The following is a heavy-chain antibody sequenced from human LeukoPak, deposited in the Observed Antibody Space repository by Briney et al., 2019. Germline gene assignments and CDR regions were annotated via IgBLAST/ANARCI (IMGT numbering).Heavy chain of an antibody. J-gene: IGHJ6*03. CDR1: GFTFSSYA. D-gene: IGHD2-2*02. CDR2: ISGSGGST. Sequence: GRSLSLSYAASGFTFSSYAMSWVRQAPGKGLESLSAISGSGGSTYYADSVKGRFTISRDNSKNTLYLQMNSLRAEDTAVYYCAKVGPEVPAAIAYMDVWGKGTTVTGSS. V-gene: IGHV3-23*01. CDR3: AKVGPEVPAAIAYMDV.